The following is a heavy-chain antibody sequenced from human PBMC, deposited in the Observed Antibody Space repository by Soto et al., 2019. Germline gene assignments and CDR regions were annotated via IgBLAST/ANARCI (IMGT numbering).Heavy chain of an antibody. CDR3: ARDRAEGSSSTPAGGMDV. V-gene: IGHV4-59*01. CDR2: IHYSGVT. J-gene: IGHJ6*02. D-gene: IGHD6-6*01. Sequence: PSETLSLTCSVSGGSIRTYYWNWIRQPPGGGLEWIAYIHYSGVTNYSPSLRGRVSISIDRSNNEFSLKVSSVTAAATAVYYCARDRAEGSSSTPAGGMDVWGPGTTVTVSS. CDR1: GGSIRTYY.